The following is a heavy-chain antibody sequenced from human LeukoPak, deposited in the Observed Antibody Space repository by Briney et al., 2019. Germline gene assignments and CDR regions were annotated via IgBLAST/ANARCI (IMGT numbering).Heavy chain of an antibody. CDR3: ARSYSSGWSVGY. J-gene: IGHJ4*02. D-gene: IGHD6-19*01. V-gene: IGHV1-69*04. CDR1: GGTFSSYA. Sequence: GASVKVSCKASGGTFSSYAINWVRQAPGQGLEWMGRIIPIFGIANYAQKFQGRVTITADKSTSTAYMELSSLRSEDTAVYYCARSYSSGWSVGYWGQGTLVTVSS. CDR2: IIPIFGIA.